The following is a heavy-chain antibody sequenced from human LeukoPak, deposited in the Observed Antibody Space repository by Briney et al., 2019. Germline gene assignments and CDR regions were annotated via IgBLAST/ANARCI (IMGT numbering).Heavy chain of an antibody. J-gene: IGHJ6*02. V-gene: IGHV3-7*05. D-gene: IGHD6-6*01. CDR1: GFNFNDYS. CDR2: IKQDGSEE. CDR3: ARDPYSSTWSYGMDV. Sequence: GGSLRLSCAASGFNFNDYSMNWVRQAPGKGLEWVANIKQDGSEEVYVDSVKGRFTISRDNAKNSLFLQMNTLRAEDTAVYYCARDPYSSTWSYGMDVWGQGATVTVSS.